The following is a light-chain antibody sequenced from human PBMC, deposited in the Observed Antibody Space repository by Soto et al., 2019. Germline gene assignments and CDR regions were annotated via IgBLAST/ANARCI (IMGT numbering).Light chain of an antibody. J-gene: IGLJ1*01. Sequence: ALTQPASVSGSPGQSITISCTGTSSDVGGYNYVSWYQQHPGKAPKLMIYEVSNRPSGVSNRFSGSKSGNMASLTISGLQAEDEADYYCSSYTSSSTLVFGTGTKVTVL. CDR2: EVS. CDR1: SSDVGGYNY. V-gene: IGLV2-14*01. CDR3: SSYTSSSTLV.